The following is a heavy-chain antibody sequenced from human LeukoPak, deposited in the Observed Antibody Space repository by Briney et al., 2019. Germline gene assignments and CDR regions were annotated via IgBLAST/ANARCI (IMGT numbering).Heavy chain of an antibody. CDR2: ISGSAGST. V-gene: IGHV3-23*01. Sequence: GGSLRLSCAASGFTFSSYAMSWVRQAPGKGLEWVSAISGSAGSTYYADSVKGRFTISRDNSKDTLYLQMNSLRVEDTAVYYCAKGASVWFYFFDYWGQGTLVTVSS. CDR1: GFTFSSYA. D-gene: IGHD6-19*01. J-gene: IGHJ4*02. CDR3: AKGASVWFYFFDY.